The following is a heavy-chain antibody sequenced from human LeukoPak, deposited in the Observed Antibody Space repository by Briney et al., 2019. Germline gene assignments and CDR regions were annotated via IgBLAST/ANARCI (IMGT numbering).Heavy chain of an antibody. J-gene: IGHJ3*02. Sequence: SETLSLTCAVYGGSFSGYYWSWIRQPPGKGLEWIGEINHSGSTNYNPSLKSRVTISVDTSKNQFSLKLSPVTAADTAVYYCASPITTPAFDIWGQGTMVTVSS. CDR1: GGSFSGYY. D-gene: IGHD3-22*01. V-gene: IGHV4-34*01. CDR2: INHSGST. CDR3: ASPITTPAFDI.